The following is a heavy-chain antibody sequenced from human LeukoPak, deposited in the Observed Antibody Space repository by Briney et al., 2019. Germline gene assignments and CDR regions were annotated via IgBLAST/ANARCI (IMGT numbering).Heavy chain of an antibody. D-gene: IGHD2-21*01. CDR1: GFTFSSSA. V-gene: IGHV3-30*04. J-gene: IGHJ4*02. CDR3: VRGGAMWWTFVY. CDR2: ISSEGSND. Sequence: PGGSLRLSCAASGFTFSSSAMHWVRQAPGKGLEWVAVISSEGSNDFYADSVEGRFTISRDNPKNTLYLQMNSLIDEDTAVYYCVRGGAMWWTFVYWGQGTLVAVSA.